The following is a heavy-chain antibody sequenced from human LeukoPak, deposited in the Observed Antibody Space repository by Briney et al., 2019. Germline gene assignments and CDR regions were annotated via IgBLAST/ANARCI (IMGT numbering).Heavy chain of an antibody. CDR3: ARGDSSSWSNWFDP. CDR2: INPNSGGT. CDR1: GYTFTDYY. J-gene: IGHJ5*02. D-gene: IGHD6-13*01. Sequence: ASVKVSCKASGYTFTDYYIHWVRQAPGQGLEWMGWINPNSGGTNYAQKFQGRVTMTRDTSISTAYMELSRLRSDDTAVYYCARGDSSSWSNWFDPWGQGTLVTVSS. V-gene: IGHV1-2*02.